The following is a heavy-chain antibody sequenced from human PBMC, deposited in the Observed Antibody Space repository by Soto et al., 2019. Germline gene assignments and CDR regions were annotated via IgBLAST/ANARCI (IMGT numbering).Heavy chain of an antibody. Sequence: SVKVSCKASGGTFSSYAISWVRQAPGQGLEWMGGIIPIFGTANYAQKFQGRVTITADESTSTAYMELSSLRSEDTAVYYFAREIPSDFGGNSSPPPPNGMDVWGQGTTVTVSS. V-gene: IGHV1-69*13. D-gene: IGHD2-21*02. CDR1: GGTFSSYA. CDR2: IIPIFGTA. CDR3: AREIPSDFGGNSSPPPPNGMDV. J-gene: IGHJ6*02.